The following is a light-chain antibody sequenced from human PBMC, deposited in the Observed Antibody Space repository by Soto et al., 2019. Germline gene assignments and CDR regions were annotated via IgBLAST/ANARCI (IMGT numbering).Light chain of an antibody. CDR2: GAS. V-gene: IGKV3-20*01. CDR3: QQYGSSPRT. J-gene: IGKJ1*01. CDR1: QSVSSSY. Sequence: EIVLTQSPGTLSLSPGERATVSCRASQSVSSSYLAWYQQKPGQGPRLLIYGASNRAAGIPDGFSGSGSGTDFTLTISRLEPEDFAVYYCQQYGSSPRTFGQGTKVDIK.